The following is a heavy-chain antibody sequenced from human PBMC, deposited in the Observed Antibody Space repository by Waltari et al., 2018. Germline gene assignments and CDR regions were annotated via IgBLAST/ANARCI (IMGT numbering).Heavy chain of an antibody. V-gene: IGHV4-61*02. CDR3: ARELGN. CDR2: SYTSGST. Sequence: QVQLQESGPGLVKPSQTLSLTCAVSGASISSSNYWTWIRQPAGKGLEWIGLSYTSGSTNYNPSLKSRVTISVDASKNQFYLKLSSVTAADTAVYYCARELGNWGQGTLVTVSA. J-gene: IGHJ4*02. CDR1: GASISSSNY.